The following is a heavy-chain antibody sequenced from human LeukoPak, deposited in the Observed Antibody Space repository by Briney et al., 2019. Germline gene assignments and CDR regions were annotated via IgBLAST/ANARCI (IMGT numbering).Heavy chain of an antibody. CDR3: ARVDCSSTSCYGWFDP. J-gene: IGHJ5*02. D-gene: IGHD2-2*01. Sequence: ASVKFSCKASGYTFTSYGISWVRQAPGQGLEWMGWISAYNGNTNYAQKLQGRVTMTTDTSTSTAYMELRSLRSDDTAVYYCARVDCSSTSCYGWFDPWGQGTLVTVSS. V-gene: IGHV1-18*01. CDR1: GYTFTSYG. CDR2: ISAYNGNT.